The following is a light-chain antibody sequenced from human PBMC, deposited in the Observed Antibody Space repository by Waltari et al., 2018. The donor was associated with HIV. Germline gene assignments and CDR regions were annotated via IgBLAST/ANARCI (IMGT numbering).Light chain of an antibody. CDR1: HIDVRNLNI. CDR3: LTYVSDSGTWK. J-gene: IGLJ3*02. V-gene: IGLV2-23*02. Sequence: QSPLTQPASVSGHPGQSSTIPCPATHIDVRNLNIVSCYQQHPGKAPKILIYDVSKRPSGVSSRFSGSKSGYWASLTISGLLTEDESYYYCLTYVSDSGTWKFGGGTYLTV. CDR2: DVS.